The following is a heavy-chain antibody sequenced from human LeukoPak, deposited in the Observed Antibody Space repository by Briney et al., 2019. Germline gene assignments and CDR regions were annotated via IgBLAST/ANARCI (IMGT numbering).Heavy chain of an antibody. D-gene: IGHD2-21*01. J-gene: IGHJ4*02. CDR3: RTSNVYDNNHIGLDH. Sequence: GGSLRLSCAASGFTFSSYAMSWVRQAPGKGLEWVSAISGSGGSTYYADSVKGRFTISRDNSKNTLYLQMNSLRAEDTAVYYCRTSNVYDNNHIGLDHWGQGTLVSVSS. V-gene: IGHV3-23*01. CDR2: ISGSGGST. CDR1: GFTFSSYA.